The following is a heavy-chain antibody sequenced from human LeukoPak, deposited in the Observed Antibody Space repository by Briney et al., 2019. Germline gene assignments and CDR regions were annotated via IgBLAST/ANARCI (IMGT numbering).Heavy chain of an antibody. CDR1: GGSISSGDCY. D-gene: IGHD6-19*01. CDR3: ARVYSSGWYPYYFDY. J-gene: IGHJ4*02. CDR2: IYYSGST. V-gene: IGHV4-30-4*01. Sequence: PSQTLSLTCTVSGGSISSGDCYWSWIRQPPGKGLEWIGYIYYSGSTYYNPSLKSRVTISVDTSKNQFSLKLSSMTAADTAVYYCARVYSSGWYPYYFDYWGQGTLVTVSS.